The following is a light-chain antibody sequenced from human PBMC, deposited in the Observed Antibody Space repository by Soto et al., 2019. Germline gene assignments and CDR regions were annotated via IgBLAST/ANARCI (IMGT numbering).Light chain of an antibody. CDR2: DVS. V-gene: IGLV2-14*01. Sequence: QSVLTQPASVSGSPGQSITISCTGTSGDVGAYDFVSWYQHHPGKAPRLVIYDVSRRPAGASDRFSGSKSGSTASLTISSLQAEDEADYYCVSFTVHYSYVFGTGTQLTVL. CDR3: VSFTVHYSYV. CDR1: SGDVGAYDF. J-gene: IGLJ1*01.